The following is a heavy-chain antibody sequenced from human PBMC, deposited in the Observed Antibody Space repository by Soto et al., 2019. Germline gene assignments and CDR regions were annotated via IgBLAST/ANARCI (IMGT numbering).Heavy chain of an antibody. Sequence: EVQLLESGGGLVQPGGSLRLSCAASGFTFSSYAMSWVRQAPGKGLEWVSAISGSGGSTYYADSVKGRFTISRDNSKNTRYLQMNSLRAEDTAVYYCAKISRDYYYGMDVWGQGTTVTVSS. CDR1: GFTFSSYA. V-gene: IGHV3-23*01. CDR3: AKISRDYYYGMDV. CDR2: ISGSGGST. D-gene: IGHD6-13*01. J-gene: IGHJ6*02.